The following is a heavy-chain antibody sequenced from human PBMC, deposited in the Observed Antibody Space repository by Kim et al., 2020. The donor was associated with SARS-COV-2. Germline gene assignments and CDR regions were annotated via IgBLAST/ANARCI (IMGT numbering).Heavy chain of an antibody. D-gene: IGHD3-22*01. CDR1: GYSFTSWW. V-gene: IGHV5-10-1*01. CDR3: ARSFRDSSAYYLNWFDP. Sequence: GESLKISCKGSGYSFTSWWISWVRQMPGKGLEWMGRIDPSDSYSNYSPSFQGHVTISADKSISTAYLQWSSLKASDTAMYYCARSFRDSSAYYLNWFDPWGQGTLVTVS. J-gene: IGHJ5*02. CDR2: IDPSDSYS.